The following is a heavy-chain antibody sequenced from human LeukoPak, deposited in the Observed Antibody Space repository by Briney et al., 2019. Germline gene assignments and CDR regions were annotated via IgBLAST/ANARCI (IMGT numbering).Heavy chain of an antibody. CDR3: ARETELSPGAFDI. J-gene: IGHJ3*02. D-gene: IGHD2/OR15-2a*01. CDR1: GFTFSSYG. CDR2: IWYDGSNK. Sequence: GGSLRLSCAASGFTFSSYGMHWVRQAPGKGLEWVAVIWYDGSNKYYADSVKGRFTISRDNSKNTLNLRMNSLRAEDTAVYYCARETELSPGAFDIWGQGTMVTVSS. V-gene: IGHV3-33*01.